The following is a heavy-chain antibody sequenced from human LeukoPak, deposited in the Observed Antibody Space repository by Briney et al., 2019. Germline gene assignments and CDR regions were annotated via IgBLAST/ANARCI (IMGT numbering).Heavy chain of an antibody. CDR3: AREHQLLYLDY. D-gene: IGHD2-2*01. CDR2: IYGGGST. CDR1: GFTVSSNY. V-gene: IGHV3-66*02. Sequence: GGSLRLSCAASGFTVSSNYMSWVRQAPGKGLEWVSVIYGGGSTYYADSVKGRFTISRDNSKNTLYLQMNSLRAEDTAVYYCAREHQLLYLDYWGQGTLVTVSS. J-gene: IGHJ4*02.